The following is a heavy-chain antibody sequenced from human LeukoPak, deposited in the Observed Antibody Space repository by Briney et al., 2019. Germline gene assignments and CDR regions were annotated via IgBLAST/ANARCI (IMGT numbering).Heavy chain of an antibody. Sequence: GGSLRLSCTSSGFTFSNFWMSWVRQAPGKGPEWVAHIKENGNEQRYADSVKGRFTISRDNAKNSLYLQMNSLRAEDTAVYYCARGGMRQYSFAYWGHGTLVTVSS. V-gene: IGHV3-7*01. CDR3: ARGGMRQYSFAY. J-gene: IGHJ4*01. CDR2: IKENGNEQ. CDR1: GFTFSNFW.